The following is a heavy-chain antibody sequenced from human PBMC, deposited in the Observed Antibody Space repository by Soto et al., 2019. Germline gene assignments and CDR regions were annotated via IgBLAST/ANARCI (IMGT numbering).Heavy chain of an antibody. D-gene: IGHD2-15*01. CDR1: GFTFSTYN. J-gene: IGHJ4*02. CDR3: ARALRYCSGGICYPPPYYFDY. CDR2: ISSTSSFI. V-gene: IGHV3-21*01. Sequence: EVQLVESGGGLVKPGGSLRVSCAASGFTFSTYNMNWVRQAPGKGLEWVSSISSTSSFIYYADSVKGRFTISRDNAKTSLSLHMNSLRAEDTAVYYCARALRYCSGGICYPPPYYFDYWGQGTLVTVSS.